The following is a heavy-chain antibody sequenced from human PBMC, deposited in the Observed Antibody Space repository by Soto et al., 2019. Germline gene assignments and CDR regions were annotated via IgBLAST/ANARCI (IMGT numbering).Heavy chain of an antibody. Sequence: SETLSLTCTVSGGSISSSSYYWGWIRQPPGKGLEWIGSIYYSGSTYYNPSLKSRVTISVDTSKNQFSLKLSSVTAADTAVYYCARRVFKRMYYDFWSGPDAFDIWGQGTMVTVSS. D-gene: IGHD3-3*01. CDR2: IYYSGST. CDR3: ARRVFKRMYYDFWSGPDAFDI. J-gene: IGHJ3*02. CDR1: GGSISSSSYY. V-gene: IGHV4-39*01.